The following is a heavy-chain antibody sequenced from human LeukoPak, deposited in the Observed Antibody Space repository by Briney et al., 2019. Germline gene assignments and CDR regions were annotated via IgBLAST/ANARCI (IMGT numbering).Heavy chain of an antibody. V-gene: IGHV1-46*01. CDR1: GYTFTSYY. D-gene: IGHD2-21*02. J-gene: IGHJ6*03. CDR3: ARQICGGDCYSTKIYYYYYMDV. CDR2: INPSGGST. Sequence: ASVKVSCKASGYTFTSYYMHWVRQAPGQGLEWMGIINPSGGSTSYAQKFQGRVIMTRDTSTSTVYMELSSLRSEDTAVYYCARQICGGDCYSTKIYYYYYMDVWGKGTTVTISS.